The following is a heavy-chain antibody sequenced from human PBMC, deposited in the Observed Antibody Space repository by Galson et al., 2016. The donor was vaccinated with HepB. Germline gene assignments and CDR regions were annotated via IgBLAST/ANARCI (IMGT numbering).Heavy chain of an antibody. CDR3: ARDYIMMTVTWGPDY. CDR1: GFTFSRYG. Sequence: SLRLSCAASGFTFSRYGIHWVRQAQGKGLEWVAVISYDGSYKFYADSVRGRFTISRDNSEDTVYLQMNSRRAEDTALYYCARDYIMMTVTWGPDYWGQGTLVSVSS. V-gene: IGHV3-30*03. CDR2: ISYDGSYK. J-gene: IGHJ4*02. D-gene: IGHD4-17*01.